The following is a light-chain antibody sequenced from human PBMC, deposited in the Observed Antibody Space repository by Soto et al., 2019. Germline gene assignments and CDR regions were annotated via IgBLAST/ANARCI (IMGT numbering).Light chain of an antibody. CDR3: LQRSNWLT. J-gene: IGKJ4*01. CDR2: GAS. V-gene: IGKV3-11*01. Sequence: EIVLTQSPATLSLSPGERATLSCRASQSVSSYLAWYQQKPSQPPRLLIYGASNRATGIPARFSGSGSGTDFTLTISSLEPEDSAVYYCLQRSNWLTFGGGTKVEIK. CDR1: QSVSSY.